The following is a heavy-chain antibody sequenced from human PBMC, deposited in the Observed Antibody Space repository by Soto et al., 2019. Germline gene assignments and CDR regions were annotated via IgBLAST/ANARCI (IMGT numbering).Heavy chain of an antibody. CDR3: AKVLFRSSTSCYDY. J-gene: IGHJ4*02. V-gene: IGHV3-23*01. CDR2: ISGSGGST. D-gene: IGHD2-2*01. CDR1: GFTFSSYA. Sequence: GGSLRLSCAASGFTFSSYAMSWVRQAPGKGLEWVSAISGSGGSTYYADSVKGRFTISRGNSKNTLYLQMNSLRAEDTAVYYCAKVLFRSSTSCYDYWGQGTLVTVSS.